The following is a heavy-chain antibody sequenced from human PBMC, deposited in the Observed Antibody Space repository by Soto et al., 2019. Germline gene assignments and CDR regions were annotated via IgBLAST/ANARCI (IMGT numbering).Heavy chain of an antibody. Sequence: EVQLVESGGGLVQPGGSLRLSCAASGFTFSSYSMNWVRQAPGKGLEWVSYISSSSSTIYYADSVKGRFTISRDNAKNSLYLQMNSLRVEDTAVYYCARGGGCSGGSCNFAYWGQGTLVTVSS. CDR2: ISSSSSTI. CDR3: ARGGGCSGGSCNFAY. CDR1: GFTFSSYS. D-gene: IGHD2-15*01. J-gene: IGHJ4*02. V-gene: IGHV3-48*01.